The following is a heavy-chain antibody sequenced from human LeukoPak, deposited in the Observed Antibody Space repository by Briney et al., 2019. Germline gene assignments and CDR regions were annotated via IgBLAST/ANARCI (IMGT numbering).Heavy chain of an antibody. V-gene: IGHV3-23*01. D-gene: IGHD3-22*01. J-gene: IGHJ4*02. CDR3: AKDCVDYYDSSGYYWGAFDY. CDR1: GFTFSSYA. Sequence: TGGSLRLSCAASGFTFSSYAMSWVRQAPGKGLEWVSAISGSGGSTYYADSVKGRFTISRDSSKNTLYLQMNSLRAEDTAVYYCAKDCVDYYDSSGYYWGAFDYWGQGTLVTVSS. CDR2: ISGSGGST.